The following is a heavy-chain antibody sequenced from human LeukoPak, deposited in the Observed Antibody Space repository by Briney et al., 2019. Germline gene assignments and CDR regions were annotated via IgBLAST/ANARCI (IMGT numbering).Heavy chain of an antibody. Sequence: SVTVSCKASGYTFTSYGISWVRQAPGQGLEWMGWISAYNGNTNYAQKLQGRVTMTTDTSTSTAYMELMSLRSDDTGVYYRARDLVTNGGFGEAYWGQGTLVTVSS. CDR2: ISAYNGNT. D-gene: IGHD3-10*01. CDR3: ARDLVTNGGFGEAY. V-gene: IGHV1-18*04. J-gene: IGHJ4*02. CDR1: GYTFTSYG.